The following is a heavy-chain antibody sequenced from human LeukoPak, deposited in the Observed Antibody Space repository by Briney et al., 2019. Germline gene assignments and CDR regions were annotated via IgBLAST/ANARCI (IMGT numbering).Heavy chain of an antibody. D-gene: IGHD4-17*01. CDR2: IYIDGTT. CDR3: AREAYGGPYYYYGMDV. J-gene: IGHJ6*02. CDR1: GFIVSHNY. Sequence: GGSLRLSCAASGFIVSHNYMTWVRQAPGKGLEWISVIYIDGTTYYADSVKGRFTISRDQANNTLYLQMNSLRAEDTAVYYCAREAYGGPYYYYGMDVWGQGTTVTVSS. V-gene: IGHV3-53*01.